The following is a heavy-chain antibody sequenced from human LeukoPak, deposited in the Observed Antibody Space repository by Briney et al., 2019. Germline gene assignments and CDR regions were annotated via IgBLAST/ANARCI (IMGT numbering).Heavy chain of an antibody. CDR3: ARDSSTYAGPPDY. CDR1: GFTFSSYS. V-gene: IGHV3-48*01. J-gene: IGHJ4*02. Sequence: SGGSLRPSCAASGFTFSSYSMNWVRQAPGKGLEWVSYIGAAGSTIYYADSVKGRFTISRDNAKNSLFLQMNSLRAEDTAVYYCARDSSTYAGPPDYWGQGTLVTVSS. D-gene: IGHD2-2*01. CDR2: IGAAGSTI.